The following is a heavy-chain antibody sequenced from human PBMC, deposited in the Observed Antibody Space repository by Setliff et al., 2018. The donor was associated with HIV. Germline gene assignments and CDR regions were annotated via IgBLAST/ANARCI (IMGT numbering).Heavy chain of an antibody. CDR2: IYYTGTT. J-gene: IGHJ4*02. CDR3: ARQNRGGRTVMTRGAFDS. Sequence: SETLSLTCTVSGGSISSQYWSWIRQPQGKGLEWIGYIYYTGTTHYNPSLKSRVAMSVDASKNKFSLDLTSVTPADTAVYYCARQNRGGRTVMTRGAFDSWGQGTRVTVSS. D-gene: IGHD3-16*01. CDR1: GGSISSQY. V-gene: IGHV4-59*08.